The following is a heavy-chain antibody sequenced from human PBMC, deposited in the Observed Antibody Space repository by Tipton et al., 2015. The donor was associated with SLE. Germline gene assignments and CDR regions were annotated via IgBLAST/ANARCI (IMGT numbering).Heavy chain of an antibody. V-gene: IGHV3-48*03. CDR3: ARLPSGTFGAFDI. J-gene: IGHJ3*02. CDR1: GFAFNFFE. D-gene: IGHD1-26*01. Sequence: GSLRLSCAASGFAFNFFEMTWVRQAPGKGLEWVSYIGGSGSTIYYADPVEGRFTISRDNAQNSLYLQMNSLRVDDTALYYCARLPSGTFGAFDIWGQGTMVTVS. CDR2: IGGSGSTI.